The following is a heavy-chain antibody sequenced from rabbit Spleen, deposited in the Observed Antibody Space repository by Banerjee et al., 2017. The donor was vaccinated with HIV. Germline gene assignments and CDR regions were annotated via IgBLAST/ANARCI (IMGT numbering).Heavy chain of an antibody. CDR1: GFSFSNKAV. D-gene: IGHD8-1*01. CDR3: ARDSGSSFSSYGMDL. V-gene: IGHV1S45*01. J-gene: IGHJ6*01. Sequence: QEQLVEYGGDLVQPEGSLTLTCKASGFSFSNKAVMCWVRQAPGKGLEWIACINAVTGKAVYASWAKGRFTFSKTSSTTVTLQMTSLTAADTATYFCARDSGSSFSSYGMDLWGPGPLVTVS. CDR2: INAVTGKA.